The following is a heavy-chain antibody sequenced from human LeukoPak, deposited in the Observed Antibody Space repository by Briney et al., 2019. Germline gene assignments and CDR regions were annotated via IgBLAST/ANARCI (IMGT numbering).Heavy chain of an antibody. V-gene: IGHV4-59*06. D-gene: IGHD3-22*01. CDR1: GGSISSYY. CDR3: ARVRYYDSSGHYNAFDI. Sequence: SETLSLTCTVSGGSISSYYWTWIRQPPGKGLEWIGYTHYSGSTYNNPSLKSRVTISLDTSKNHFSLRLSSVTAADTAVYYCARVRYYDSSGHYNAFDIWGQGTMVTVSS. CDR2: THYSGST. J-gene: IGHJ3*02.